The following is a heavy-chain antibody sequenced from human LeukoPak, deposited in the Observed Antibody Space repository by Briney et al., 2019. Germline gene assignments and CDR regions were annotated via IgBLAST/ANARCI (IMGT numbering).Heavy chain of an antibody. CDR1: GFTFSSYA. J-gene: IGHJ4*02. Sequence: GGSLRLSCAASGFTFSSYAMSWVRQAPGSGLEWVAFIRNDGSNEYYADSVKGRFTISRDNSKNTLYLQMNSLRAEDTAVYYCAKTGNFGGDDYWGQGTLVTVSS. CDR3: AKTGNFGGDDY. D-gene: IGHD3-10*01. V-gene: IGHV3-30*02. CDR2: IRNDGSNE.